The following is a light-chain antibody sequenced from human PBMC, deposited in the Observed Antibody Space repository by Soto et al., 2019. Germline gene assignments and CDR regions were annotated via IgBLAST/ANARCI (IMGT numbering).Light chain of an antibody. CDR1: QIFGGD. CDR2: GSS. Sequence: DIQMTQPPSPLFPSLGDKFPIPSRQSQIFGGDLNWYQQKPGKAPRLLVYGSSSLQSGVPSRFSGRGSGTHFTLTINSLQPEDFAVYYCQQGYKTPYTFGQGTKLDTK. V-gene: IGKV1-39*01. J-gene: IGKJ2*01. CDR3: QQGYKTPYT.